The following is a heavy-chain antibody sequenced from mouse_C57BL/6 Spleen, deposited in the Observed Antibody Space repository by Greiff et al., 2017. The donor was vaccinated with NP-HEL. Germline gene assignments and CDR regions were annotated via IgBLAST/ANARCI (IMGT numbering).Heavy chain of an antibody. Sequence: EVQLVESGGGLVKPGGSLKLSCAASGFTFSDYGMHWVRQAPEKGLEWVAYISSGSSTIYYADTVKGRFTISRDNAKNTLFLQMTSLRSEDTAMYYCARTFYYGTGYFDVWGTGTTVTVSS. CDR2: ISSGSSTI. CDR3: ARTFYYGTGYFDV. J-gene: IGHJ1*03. V-gene: IGHV5-17*01. CDR1: GFTFSDYG. D-gene: IGHD1-1*01.